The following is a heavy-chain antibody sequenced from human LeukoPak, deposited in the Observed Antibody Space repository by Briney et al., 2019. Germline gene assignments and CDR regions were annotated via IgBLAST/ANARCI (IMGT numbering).Heavy chain of an antibody. J-gene: IGHJ4*02. CDR1: GFTFSSYA. Sequence: PGGSLRLSCAASGFTFSSYAMSWVRQAPGKGLEWVSAMSRSGGSTYYADSVKGRFTISRDNSKNTLYLQMNSLRVEDTAVYYCAKGYGDSFDYWGQGTLVTVSS. CDR2: MSRSGGST. V-gene: IGHV3-23*01. D-gene: IGHD4-17*01. CDR3: AKGYGDSFDY.